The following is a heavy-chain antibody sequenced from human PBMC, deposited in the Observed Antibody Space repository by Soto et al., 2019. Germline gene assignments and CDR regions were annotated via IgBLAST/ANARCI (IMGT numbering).Heavy chain of an antibody. CDR3: AKDSSLNYCSSTSSLYSFDH. CDR1: GFTFSSYA. V-gene: IGHV3-23*01. Sequence: EVQLLESGGGLVQPGGSLRLSCAASGFTFSSYAMNWVRQAPGKGLEWVSAISDSCSTYYTDSVKGRFTISRDNSSNTLYLQMNSLRAEDTAVYYCAKDSSLNYCSSTSSLYSFDHWGQGTLVTVSS. J-gene: IGHJ4*02. CDR2: ISDSCST. D-gene: IGHD2-2*01.